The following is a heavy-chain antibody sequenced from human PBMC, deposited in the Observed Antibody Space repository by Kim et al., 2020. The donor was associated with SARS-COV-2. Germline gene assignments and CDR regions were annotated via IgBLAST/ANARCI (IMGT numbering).Heavy chain of an antibody. CDR1: GFTFSSYG. CDR3: AGDTPLRS. CDR2: IWFDGSHQ. V-gene: IGHV3-33*01. Sequence: GGSLRLSCAASGFTFSSYGLHWVRQAPGKGLEWVAVIWFDGSHQKYADSVKGRFTISRDNSKKTLYLQMNSLRVEDTAVYYCAGDTPLRSWGQGTLVTVSS. J-gene: IGHJ5*02. D-gene: IGHD3-10*01.